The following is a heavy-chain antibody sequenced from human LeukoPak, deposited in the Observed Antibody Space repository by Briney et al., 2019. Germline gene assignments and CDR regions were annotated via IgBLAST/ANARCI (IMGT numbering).Heavy chain of an antibody. V-gene: IGHV4-39*01. D-gene: IGHD1-20*01. CDR1: GCSISSSSYY. J-gene: IGHJ6*03. CDR3: ARITGFYYYYMDV. CDR2: IYYSGST. Sequence: SETLSLTCTVSGCSISSSSYYWGWIRQPPGKGLEWIGSIYYSGSTYYNPSLKSRVTISVDTSKNQFSLKLSSVTAADTAVYYCARITGFYYYYMDVWGKGTTVTVSS.